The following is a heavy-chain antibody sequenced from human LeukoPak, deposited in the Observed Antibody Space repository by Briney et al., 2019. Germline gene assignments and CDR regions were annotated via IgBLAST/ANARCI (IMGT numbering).Heavy chain of an antibody. J-gene: IGHJ4*02. CDR3: ARDRGSSGWYGGFDY. Sequence: GASVKVSCKASGYTFTSYYMHWVRQAPGQGLEWMGIINPSGGSTSYAQKFQGRVTMTRDTPTSTVYMELSSLRSEDTAVYYCARDRGSSGWYGGFDYWGQGTLVTVSS. D-gene: IGHD6-19*01. CDR1: GYTFTSYY. CDR2: INPSGGST. V-gene: IGHV1-46*01.